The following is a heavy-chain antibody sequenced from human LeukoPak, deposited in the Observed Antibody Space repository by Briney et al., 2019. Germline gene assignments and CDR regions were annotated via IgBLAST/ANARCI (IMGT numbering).Heavy chain of an antibody. V-gene: IGHV4-38-2*02. CDR3: ARIFIRNGYSSYFDC. CDR1: GFSISSGHY. CDR2: VYQSGTT. D-gene: IGHD5-18*01. J-gene: IGHJ4*02. Sequence: TSETLSLTCTVSGFSISSGHYWGWVRQPPGAGLEWIGSVYQSGTTNYNPSLKSRVTTSVDMSKNQFSLRLRPVTAADTAVYYCARIFIRNGYSSYFDCWGQGTLVTVSS.